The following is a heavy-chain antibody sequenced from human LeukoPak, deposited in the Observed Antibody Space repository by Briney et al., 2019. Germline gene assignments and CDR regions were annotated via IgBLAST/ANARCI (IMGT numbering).Heavy chain of an antibody. V-gene: IGHV4-59*08. CDR2: IYYTGST. CDR1: NGSIGTYY. CDR3: ASLYPPSGSYSNFDF. Sequence: SETLSLTCTVPNGSIGTYYWSWIRQPPGKGLEWIGYIYYTGSTKYNPSLKSRVAISVDTSKNQFSLKLSSVTAADTAVYYCASLYPPSGSYSNFDFWGQGTLVTVSA. D-gene: IGHD1-26*01. J-gene: IGHJ4*02.